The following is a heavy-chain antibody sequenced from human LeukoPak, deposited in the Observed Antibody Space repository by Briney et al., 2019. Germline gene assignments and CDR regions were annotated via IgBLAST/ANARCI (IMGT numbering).Heavy chain of an antibody. V-gene: IGHV3-23*01. CDR2: ILGSGGST. J-gene: IGHJ4*02. CDR3: AKWGDYDVLTGYYVPDY. D-gene: IGHD3-9*01. Sequence: GASLTLSCAASGFTFSNYAMSWVRQAPGKGLEWVSAILGSGGSTYYADSVKGRFTVSRDNSKGTLYLQMNSLRAEDTALYYCAKWGDYDVLTGYYVPDYWGQGTLVTVSS. CDR1: GFTFSNYA.